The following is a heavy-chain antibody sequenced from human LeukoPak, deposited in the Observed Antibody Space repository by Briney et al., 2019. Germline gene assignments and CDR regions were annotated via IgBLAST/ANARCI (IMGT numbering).Heavy chain of an antibody. CDR1: GFTFSIYA. Sequence: TGGSLRLSCAASGFTFSIYAMIWVRQAPGKGLEWVSAISGSETSTYYADSVKGRFTISRDNSKNTLYLQMNSLRAEDTAVYYCAKDTYTSGWYSLDYWGQGTLVTVSS. CDR3: AKDTYTSGWYSLDY. D-gene: IGHD6-19*01. V-gene: IGHV3-23*01. J-gene: IGHJ4*02. CDR2: ISGSETST.